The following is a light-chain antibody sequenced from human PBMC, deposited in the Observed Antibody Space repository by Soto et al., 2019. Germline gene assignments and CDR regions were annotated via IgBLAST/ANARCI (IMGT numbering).Light chain of an antibody. CDR3: CSYASSSTYWV. CDR1: SSDAGSYNF. V-gene: IGLV2-23*01. Sequence: QSALTQTASVSGSPGQSITISCTGTSSDAGSYNFVSWYQQHPGKAPKVMIYEDSKRPSGVSNRFSGSKSGNTASLTISGLQAEDEADYYCCSYASSSTYWVFGGGTQLTVL. CDR2: EDS. J-gene: IGLJ3*02.